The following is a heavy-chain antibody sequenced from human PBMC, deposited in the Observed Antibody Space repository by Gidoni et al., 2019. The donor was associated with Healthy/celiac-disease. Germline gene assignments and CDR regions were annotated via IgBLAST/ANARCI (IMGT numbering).Heavy chain of an antibody. Sequence: QVQLVESGGGVVQPGRSLRLSCAASGFTFSSYGLHWVRQAPGKGLEWVAVISYDGSNKYYAESVKGRFTISRDNSKNTLYLQMNSLRAEDTAVYYCAKERVPSFDYWGQGTLVTVSS. CDR2: ISYDGSNK. D-gene: IGHD1-1*01. CDR1: GFTFSSYG. CDR3: AKERVPSFDY. J-gene: IGHJ4*02. V-gene: IGHV3-30*18.